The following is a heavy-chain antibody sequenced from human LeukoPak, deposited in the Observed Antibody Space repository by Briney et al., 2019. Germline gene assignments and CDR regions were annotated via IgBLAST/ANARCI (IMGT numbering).Heavy chain of an antibody. CDR1: GVSISSGGYS. D-gene: IGHD1-7*01. V-gene: IGHV4-30-2*01. CDR2: IYHSGST. Sequence: SQTLSLTCAVSGVSISSGGYSWSWIRQPPGKGLEWIGYIYHSGSTYYNPSLKSRVTISVDRSKNQFSLKLSSVTAADTAVYYCARAYNWNYGWFDPWGQGTLVTVSS. CDR3: ARAYNWNYGWFDP. J-gene: IGHJ5*02.